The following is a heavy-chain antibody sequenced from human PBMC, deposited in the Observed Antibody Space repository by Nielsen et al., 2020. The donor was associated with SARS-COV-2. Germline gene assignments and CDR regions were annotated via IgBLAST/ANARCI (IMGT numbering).Heavy chain of an antibody. Sequence: GESLKISCAASGFTFSSYGMHWVRQAPGKGLEWVAVISYDGSNKYYADSVKGRFTISRDNSKNTLYLQMNSLRAEDTAVYYCARVPNTYYYGSGSYRAYGGMDVWGQGTTVTVSS. J-gene: IGHJ6*02. D-gene: IGHD3-10*01. V-gene: IGHV3-30*19. CDR1: GFTFSSYG. CDR3: ARVPNTYYYGSGSYRAYGGMDV. CDR2: ISYDGSNK.